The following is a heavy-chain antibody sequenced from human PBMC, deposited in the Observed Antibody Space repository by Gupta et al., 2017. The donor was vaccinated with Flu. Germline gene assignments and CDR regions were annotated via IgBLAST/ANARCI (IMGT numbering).Heavy chain of an antibody. Sequence: QMQLVEYGGGVVQFGTSLRLSCAASGLHFSSYGIHWVRQAPGQGEGWGADISSDGSHKDYADSVRGRFTISRDNSKNTLSLEMDSLRVEDTAVYYCAKDGPWTASCPYYCYYMDVWGKGTTVTVSS. V-gene: IGHV3-30*18. CDR2: ISSDGSHK. CDR3: AKDGPWTASCPYYCYYMDV. CDR1: GLHFSSYG. D-gene: IGHD2-2*01. J-gene: IGHJ6*03.